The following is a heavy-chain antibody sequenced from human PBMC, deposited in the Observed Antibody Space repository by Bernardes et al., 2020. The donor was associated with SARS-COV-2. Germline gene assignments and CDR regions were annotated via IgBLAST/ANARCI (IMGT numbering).Heavy chain of an antibody. D-gene: IGHD3-10*01. CDR1: GGSLNGFY. V-gene: IGHV4-34*01. CDR2: INYSGST. Sequence: SEPLSLTCGVSGGSLNGFYWSWIRQPPGKGLEWIGEINYSGSTNYNPSLKSRVAISLDTSKNQFSLRLRSLTAADTAVYYCARGVFYYGSGSYQYHHGMDVWGQGTAVTVSS. J-gene: IGHJ6*01. CDR3: ARGVFYYGSGSYQYHHGMDV.